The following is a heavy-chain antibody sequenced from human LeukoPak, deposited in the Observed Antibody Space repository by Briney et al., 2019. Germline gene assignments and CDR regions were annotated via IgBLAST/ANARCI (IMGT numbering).Heavy chain of an antibody. CDR2: INPSGGGT. CDR3: AREIGPRQLHLWWSAFDY. CDR1: GYTFTNYY. D-gene: IGHD5-18*01. V-gene: IGHV1-46*01. Sequence: ASVKVSCKASGYTFTNYYMHWVRQAPGQGLEWMGIINPSGGGTTYAQKFQGRVTMIRDTSTSTVYMELSSLSSEDTAVYYCAREIGPRQLHLWWSAFDYWGQGSVVTVSS. J-gene: IGHJ4*02.